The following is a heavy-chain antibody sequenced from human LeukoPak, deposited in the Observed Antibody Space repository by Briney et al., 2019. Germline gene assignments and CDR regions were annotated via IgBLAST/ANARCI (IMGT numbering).Heavy chain of an antibody. D-gene: IGHD3-16*01. CDR3: ARDWESRGEDY. CDR1: GYTFTDYY. Sequence: RASVRVSCKASGYTFTDYYMHWVRQAPGQGLEWMGRINPNSGGTNYAQKFQGRVTMTRDTSISTAYMELSGLRSDDTAVYYCARDWESRGEDYWGQGTLVTVSS. J-gene: IGHJ4*02. CDR2: INPNSGGT. V-gene: IGHV1-2*06.